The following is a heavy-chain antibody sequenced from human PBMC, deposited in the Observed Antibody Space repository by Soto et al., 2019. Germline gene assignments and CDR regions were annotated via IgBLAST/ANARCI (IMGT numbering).Heavy chain of an antibody. CDR3: TTADYSNSYYYYYAMDV. CDR1: GFTFSNAW. Sequence: LRLSCAASGFTFSNAWMSWVRQAPGKGLEWVDRIKSKIDGGTTDYAAPVKGRFTISRDDSKNTLYLQMNSLKTEDTAVYYCTTADYSNSYYYYYAMDVWGQGTTVTVSS. CDR2: IKSKIDGGTT. V-gene: IGHV3-15*01. D-gene: IGHD4-4*01. J-gene: IGHJ6*02.